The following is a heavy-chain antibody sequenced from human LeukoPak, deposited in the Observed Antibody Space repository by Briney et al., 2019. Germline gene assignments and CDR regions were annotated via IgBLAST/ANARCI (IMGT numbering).Heavy chain of an antibody. CDR1: GYSFASYW. Sequence: GESLKISCRYSGYSFASYWFGWVRHMPGKGLEWIGVIYPGDSDTRYSPSFAGQVTISGDKSTSSAFLQWSSLRASDTAMYYCARRSYEGSTSAFDIWGQGTMVIVSA. CDR2: IYPGDSDT. CDR3: ARRSYEGSTSAFDI. J-gene: IGHJ3*02. D-gene: IGHD5-12*01. V-gene: IGHV5-51*01.